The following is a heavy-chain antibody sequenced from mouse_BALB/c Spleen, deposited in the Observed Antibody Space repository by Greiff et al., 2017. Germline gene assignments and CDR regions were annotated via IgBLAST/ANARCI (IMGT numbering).Heavy chain of an antibody. CDR1: GFTFSSYG. D-gene: IGHD3-3*01. CDR3: ARRGDRGDYFDY. Sequence: EVKLMESGGDLVKPGGSLKLSCAASGFTFSSYGMSWVRQTPDKRLEWVATISSGGSYTYYPDSVKGRFTISRDNAKNTLYLQMSSLKSEDTAMYYCARRGDRGDYFDYWGQGTTLTVSS. CDR2: ISSGGSYT. J-gene: IGHJ2*01. V-gene: IGHV5-6*02.